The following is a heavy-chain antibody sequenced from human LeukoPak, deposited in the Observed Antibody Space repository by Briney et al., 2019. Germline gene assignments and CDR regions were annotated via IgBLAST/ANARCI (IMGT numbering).Heavy chain of an antibody. D-gene: IGHD2-2*01. Sequence: SETLSLTCSVSGGSISSDYWSWIRQPPEKGLEWTGYILYSGSTNYSPSLKSRLTISVDTSKNQFSLKLSSVTAADTAVYYCAREYCTRTTCYFDYWGQGTLVTVSS. J-gene: IGHJ4*02. V-gene: IGHV4-59*01. CDR1: GGSISSDY. CDR3: AREYCTRTTCYFDY. CDR2: ILYSGST.